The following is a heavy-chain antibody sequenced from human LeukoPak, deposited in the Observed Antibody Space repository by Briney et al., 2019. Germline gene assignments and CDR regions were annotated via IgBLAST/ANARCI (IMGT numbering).Heavy chain of an antibody. Sequence: GGSLRLSCAASGFTFDDYGMSWVRQAPGKGLEWVSGINWNGGSTGYADSVKGRFTISRDNAKNSLYLQMNGLRAEDTALYYCARAPTLYYYYYYMDVWGKGTTVTVSS. CDR3: ARAPTLYYYYYYMDV. J-gene: IGHJ6*03. V-gene: IGHV3-20*04. CDR1: GFTFDDYG. CDR2: INWNGGST.